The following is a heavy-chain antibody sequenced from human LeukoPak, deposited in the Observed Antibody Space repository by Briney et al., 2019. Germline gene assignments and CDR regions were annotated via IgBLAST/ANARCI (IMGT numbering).Heavy chain of an antibody. D-gene: IGHD3-10*01. CDR2: ISSSSSYT. Sequence: PGGSLRLSCAASGFTFSDYYMSWIRQAPGKGLEWGSYISSSSSYTNYADSVKGRFTISRDNANNSLYLQMNSLRAEDTAVYYCASHYGSGSYYDYWGQGTLVTVSS. CDR3: ASHYGSGSYYDY. J-gene: IGHJ4*02. V-gene: IGHV3-11*06. CDR1: GFTFSDYY.